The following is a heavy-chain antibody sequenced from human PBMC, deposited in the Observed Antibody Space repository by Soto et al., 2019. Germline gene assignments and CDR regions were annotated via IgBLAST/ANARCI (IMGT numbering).Heavy chain of an antibody. D-gene: IGHD7-27*01. CDR3: ARDGEAPGLYLDY. CDR2: INQDGRER. CDR1: GFIFSSYW. Sequence: EVQLVESGGNLVQPGGSLRLSCAASGFIFSSYWMNWVRRAPGKGLEWVASINQDGRERYYVDSVKGRFTISRDNAKNSLFLQANSLRAEDTAVYYCARDGEAPGLYLDYWGQGTLVTVSS. V-gene: IGHV3-7*01. J-gene: IGHJ4*02.